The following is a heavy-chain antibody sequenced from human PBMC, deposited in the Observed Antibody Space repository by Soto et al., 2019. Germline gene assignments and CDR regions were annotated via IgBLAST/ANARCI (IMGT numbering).Heavy chain of an antibody. CDR1: GFTFSSYA. D-gene: IGHD3-16*02. J-gene: IGHJ4*02. CDR3: AGEYDYIWGSYRSHAFDY. CDR2: ISGSGGST. V-gene: IGHV3-23*01. Sequence: GGSLRLSCAASGFTFSSYAMSWVRQAPGKGLEWVSAISGSGGSTYYADSVKGRFTISRDNSKNTLYLQMNSLRAEDTAVYYCAGEYDYIWGSYRSHAFDYWGQGTLVTVSS.